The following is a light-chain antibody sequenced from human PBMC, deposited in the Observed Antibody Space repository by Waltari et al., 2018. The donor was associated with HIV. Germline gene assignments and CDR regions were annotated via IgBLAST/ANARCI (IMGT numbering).Light chain of an antibody. CDR2: GNS. Sequence: SVLAQPPSVSGAPGQRVTISCTGSSSNIVADYHVYWYQHLPGTAPKLLIYGNSNRPSGVPNRFSGSKSDTSASLAITGLQAEDEADYYCQSYDRSLSAWVFGGGTRLNVL. V-gene: IGLV1-40*01. CDR3: QSYDRSLSAWV. J-gene: IGLJ3*02. CDR1: SSNIVADYH.